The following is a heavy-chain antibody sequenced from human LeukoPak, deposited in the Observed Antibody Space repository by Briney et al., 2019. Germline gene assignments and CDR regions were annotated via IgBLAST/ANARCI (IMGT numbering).Heavy chain of an antibody. CDR1: GFTVSSNY. Sequence: PGGSLRLSCAASGFTVSSNYMSWVRQAPGKGLEWVSVIYSGGSTYYADSVKGRLTISRDNSKNTLYLQMNSLRAEDTAVYYCARGLGYCSSTSCYTGGFFDPWGQGTLVTVSS. V-gene: IGHV3-66*02. CDR2: IYSGGST. D-gene: IGHD2-2*02. J-gene: IGHJ5*02. CDR3: ARGLGYCSSTSCYTGGFFDP.